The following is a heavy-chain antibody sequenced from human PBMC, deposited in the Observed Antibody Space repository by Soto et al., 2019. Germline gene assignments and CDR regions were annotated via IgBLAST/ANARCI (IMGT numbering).Heavy chain of an antibody. Sequence: AGSLTLSCAASGFIFTNYAMNWVRQAPGKGLEWVSVIGGRGNSAYYADSVQGRFTISRDNSKNTLSLQMSSLTVDDTAIYYCVREGRGSFDFWGRGTMVTVSS. CDR3: VREGRGSFDF. D-gene: IGHD5-12*01. J-gene: IGHJ3*01. CDR1: GFIFTNYA. V-gene: IGHV3-23*01. CDR2: IGGRGNSA.